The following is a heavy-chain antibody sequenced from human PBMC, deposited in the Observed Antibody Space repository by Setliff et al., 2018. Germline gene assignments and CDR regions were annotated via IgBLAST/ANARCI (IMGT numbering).Heavy chain of an antibody. CDR3: AKRAVVTPNYFDY. CDR2: IIPILGIA. D-gene: IGHD2-21*02. Sequence: SVKVSCKASGGTFSSYAISWVRQAPGQGLEWMGGIIPILGIANYAQKFQGRLTITTDESTSTAYMELNSLRAEDTAVYYCAKRAVVTPNYFDYWGQGTLVTVSS. CDR1: GGTFSSYA. V-gene: IGHV1-69*10. J-gene: IGHJ4*02.